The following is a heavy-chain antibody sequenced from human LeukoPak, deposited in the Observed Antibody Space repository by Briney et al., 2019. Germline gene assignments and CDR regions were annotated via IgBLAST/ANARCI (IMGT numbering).Heavy chain of an antibody. CDR3: ARALMATGFDY. CDR2: IWYDGSNK. D-gene: IGHD5-24*01. J-gene: IGHJ4*02. Sequence: PGGSLRLSCAASGFTFSSYGMHWVRQAPGKGLEWVAVIWYDGSNKYYADSVKGRFTISRDNSKNTLYLQMNSLRAEDTGVYYCARALMATGFDYWGQGTLVTVSS. V-gene: IGHV3-33*01. CDR1: GFTFSSYG.